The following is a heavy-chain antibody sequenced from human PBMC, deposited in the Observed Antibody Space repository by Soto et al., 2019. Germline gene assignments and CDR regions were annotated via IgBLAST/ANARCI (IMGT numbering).Heavy chain of an antibody. V-gene: IGHV4-59*01. CDR1: GGSISSYY. D-gene: IGHD3-3*01. CDR2: IYYSGST. Sequence: SETLSLTCTVSGGSISSYYWSWIRQPPGKGLEWIGYIYYSGSTNYNPSLKSRVTISVDTSKNQFSLKLSSVTAADTAVYYCARDRLRDFWSGRREAFDIWGQGTMVTVSS. CDR3: ARDRLRDFWSGRREAFDI. J-gene: IGHJ3*02.